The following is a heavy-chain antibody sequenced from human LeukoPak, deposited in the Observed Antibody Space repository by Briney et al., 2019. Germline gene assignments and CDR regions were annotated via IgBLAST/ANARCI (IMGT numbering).Heavy chain of an antibody. J-gene: IGHJ5*02. CDR1: GYSISSGYY. CDR3: AREPAVRGVIGRRFDP. V-gene: IGHV4-38-2*02. Sequence: SETLSLTCAVSGYSISSGYYWGWIRQPPGKGLEWIGSIDHSGSTYYNPSLKSRVTISVDTSKNQFSLKLSSVTAADTAVYYCAREPAVRGVIGRRFDPWGQGTLVTVSS. CDR2: IDHSGST. D-gene: IGHD3-10*01.